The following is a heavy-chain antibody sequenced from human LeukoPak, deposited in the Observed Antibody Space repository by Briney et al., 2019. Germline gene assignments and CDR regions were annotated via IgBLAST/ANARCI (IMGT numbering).Heavy chain of an antibody. CDR1: GYTFTGYY. J-gene: IGHJ4*02. CDR3: ARAMSYGSGSYPFDY. V-gene: IGHV1-2*02. D-gene: IGHD3-10*01. CDR2: INPNSGGT. Sequence: ASVKVSCKASGYTFTGYYMQWVRQAPGQGLEWMGWINPNSGGTNYAQKFQGRVTMTRDTSISTAYMELSRLRSDDTAVYYCARAMSYGSGSYPFDYWGQGTLVTVSS.